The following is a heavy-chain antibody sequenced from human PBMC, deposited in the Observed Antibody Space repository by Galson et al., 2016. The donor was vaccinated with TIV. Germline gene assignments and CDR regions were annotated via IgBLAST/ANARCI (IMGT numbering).Heavy chain of an antibody. V-gene: IGHV3-66*02. CDR2: IYDDGST. CDR1: GLIVSDNF. CDR3: ARKRRHGGNECYLRYYYGMDV. D-gene: IGHD2-15*01. Sequence: SLRLSCAASGLIVSDNFMTWVRQAPGKGLEWVALIYDDGSTIYADSVKGRFTISRDTSKNMVYLQMNSLTREDTAVYFCARKRRHGGNECYLRYYYGMDVWGRGTTVTVSS. J-gene: IGHJ6*02.